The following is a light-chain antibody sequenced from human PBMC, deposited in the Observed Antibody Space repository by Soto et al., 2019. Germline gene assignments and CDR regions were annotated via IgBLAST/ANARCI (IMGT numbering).Light chain of an antibody. Sequence: EIVMTQSPATLSVSPGDRATLSCRASPSVSSNLAWYQQKPGQAPRLLIYGASTRATGIPARFSGSGSGTEFTLTISSLQSEDFAVYYWQQYNNWPPKTFGQGTKVEIK. V-gene: IGKV3-15*01. CDR1: PSVSSN. CDR3: QQYNNWPPKT. J-gene: IGKJ1*01. CDR2: GAS.